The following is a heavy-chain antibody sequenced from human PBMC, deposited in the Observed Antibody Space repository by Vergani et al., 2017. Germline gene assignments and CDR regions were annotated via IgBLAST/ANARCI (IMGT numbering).Heavy chain of an antibody. CDR2: IYYTGST. CDR1: GGPISSYY. J-gene: IGHJ4*02. D-gene: IGHD3-10*01. CDR3: ARRTTMARGVLEIARYYFDY. V-gene: IGHV4-59*08. Sequence: QVQLQESGPGLVKPSETLSLTCTVSGGPISSYYWTWIRQPPGKGLEWIGNIYYTGSTNYNPSLQSRVTMSVDTSNNQFSLKLSSVTAADTAVYYCARRTTMARGVLEIARYYFDYWGQGTLVTVSS.